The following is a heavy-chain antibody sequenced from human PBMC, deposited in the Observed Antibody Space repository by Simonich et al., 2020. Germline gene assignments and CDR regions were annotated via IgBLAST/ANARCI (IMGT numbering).Heavy chain of an antibody. V-gene: IGHV4-34*01. D-gene: IGHD1-1*01. J-gene: IGHJ6*02. Sequence: QVQLQQWGAGLLKPSETLSLTCAVYGGSFSGYYWSWIRQPPGKGLEWIGEINHSGGTNSNPSLKSRVTISVDTSRNQFSLKLSSVTAADTAVYYCARHRLVDGTTGTTGVYYYYGMDVWGQGTTVTVSS. CDR2: INHSGGT. CDR1: GGSFSGYY. CDR3: ARHRLVDGTTGTTGVYYYYGMDV.